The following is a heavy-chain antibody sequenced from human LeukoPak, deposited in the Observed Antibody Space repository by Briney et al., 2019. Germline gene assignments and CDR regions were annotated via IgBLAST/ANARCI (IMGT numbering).Heavy chain of an antibody. CDR1: GYSFTSYW. J-gene: IGHJ4*02. Sequence: GESLKISCKGSGYSFTSYWIGWVRRMPGKGLEWMGMIYPGDSNPRYGPSFQGQVTISADKSISTAYLQWSSLKASDTAIYYCARHDKWPQYFFDSWCQGTLVTVSS. CDR3: ARHDKWPQYFFDS. CDR2: IYPGDSNP. D-gene: IGHD5-24*01. V-gene: IGHV5-51*01.